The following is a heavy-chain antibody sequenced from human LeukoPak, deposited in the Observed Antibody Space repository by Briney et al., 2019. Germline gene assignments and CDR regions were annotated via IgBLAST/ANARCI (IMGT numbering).Heavy chain of an antibody. Sequence: SETLSLTCTVSGGSIRSSYYYWSWIRQPPGKGLEWIGEINHSGSTNYNPSLKSRVTISVDTSKNQFSLKLSSVTAADTAVYYCARGPPQYYYDSSGYYYLGYWGQGTLVTVSS. V-gene: IGHV4-39*07. CDR2: INHSGST. CDR1: GGSIRSSYYY. D-gene: IGHD3-22*01. CDR3: ARGPPQYYYDSSGYYYLGY. J-gene: IGHJ4*02.